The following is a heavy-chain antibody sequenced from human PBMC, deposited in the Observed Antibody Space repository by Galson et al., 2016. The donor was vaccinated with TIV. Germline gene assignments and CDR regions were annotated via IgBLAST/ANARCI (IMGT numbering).Heavy chain of an antibody. CDR2: ISSGGTYM. V-gene: IGHV3-21*01. D-gene: IGHD3-16*02. Sequence: SLRLSCAASDFNFASYTMNWVRQAPGKGLAWVSSISSGGTYMYYADSVKGRFTISRDKSKNSLYLQMNSLRADDTALYYCARVDKSYHMDVWGKGTTVTVSS. CDR1: DFNFASYT. CDR3: ARVDKSYHMDV. J-gene: IGHJ6*03.